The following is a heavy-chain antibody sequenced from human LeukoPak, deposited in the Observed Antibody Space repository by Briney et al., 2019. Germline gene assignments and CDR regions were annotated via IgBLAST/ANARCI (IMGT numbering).Heavy chain of an antibody. V-gene: IGHV3-21*01. CDR1: GFTFSSYS. CDR3: ARDLDTAMGLDY. D-gene: IGHD5-18*01. Sequence: GGSLRLSCAASGFTFSSYSMNWVRQPPGTGLEWVSSISSRSSYIYYADSVKGRFTISRDNAKNSLYLQMNSLRAEDTAVYYCARDLDTAMGLDYWGQGTLVTVSS. CDR2: ISSRSSYI. J-gene: IGHJ4*02.